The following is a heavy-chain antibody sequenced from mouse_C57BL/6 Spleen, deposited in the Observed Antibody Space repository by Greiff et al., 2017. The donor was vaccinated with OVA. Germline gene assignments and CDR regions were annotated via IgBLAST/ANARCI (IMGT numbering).Heavy chain of an antibody. CDR1: GYTFTDYY. D-gene: IGHD2-4*01. V-gene: IGHV1-26*01. Sequence: EVQLQQSGPELVKPGASVKISCKASGYTFTDYYMNWVKQSHGKSLEWIGDINPNNGGTSYNQKFKGKATLTVDKSSSTAYMELRSLTSEDSAVYYCARPYDYDGNFAYWGQGTLVTVSA. CDR2: INPNNGGT. CDR3: ARPYDYDGNFAY. J-gene: IGHJ3*01.